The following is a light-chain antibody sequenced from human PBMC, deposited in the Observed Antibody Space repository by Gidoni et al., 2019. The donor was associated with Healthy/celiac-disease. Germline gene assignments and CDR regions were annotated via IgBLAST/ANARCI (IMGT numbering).Light chain of an antibody. CDR3: QQYNNWPPFT. Sequence: EIVMTQSPATLSVSPGERATLSCRASQSVSSNLAWYQQKPGQVPRLLIYGASTRATGIPASCSGSGSGTEFTLTISSLQSEDFAVYYCQQYNNWPPFTFGPGTKVDIK. J-gene: IGKJ3*01. CDR2: GAS. CDR1: QSVSSN. V-gene: IGKV3-15*01.